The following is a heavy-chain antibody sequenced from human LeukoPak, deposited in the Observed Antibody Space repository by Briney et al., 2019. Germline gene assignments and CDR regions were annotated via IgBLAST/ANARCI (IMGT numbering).Heavy chain of an antibody. J-gene: IGHJ4*02. CDR2: IYTSGST. V-gene: IGHV4-61*02. Sequence: PSQTLSLTCTVSGGSISSGSYYWSWIRQPAGKGLEWIGRIYTSGSTNYNPSLKSRVTISVDTSKNQFSLKLSSVTAADTAVYHCAREIDYSGNSDYWGQGTLVTVSS. D-gene: IGHD4-23*01. CDR3: AREIDYSGNSDY. CDR1: GGSISSGSYY.